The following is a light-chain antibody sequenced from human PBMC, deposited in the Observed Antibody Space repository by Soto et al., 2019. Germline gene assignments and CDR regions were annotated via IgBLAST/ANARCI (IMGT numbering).Light chain of an antibody. Sequence: DIQMTQSPSSLSASVGDRVTLTCRASQGISTYLNWYLQKPGKAPKLLIYATSNLQIGVPSRFSGSGSGTEFTLTISSLEPEDFGTYYCQQSYKMPSVGQGTRLEIK. V-gene: IGKV1-39*01. J-gene: IGKJ5*01. CDR2: ATS. CDR1: QGISTY. CDR3: QQSYKMPS.